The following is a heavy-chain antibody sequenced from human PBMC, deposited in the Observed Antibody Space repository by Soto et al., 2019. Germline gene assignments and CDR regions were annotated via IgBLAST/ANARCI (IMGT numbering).Heavy chain of an antibody. J-gene: IGHJ4*02. Sequence: ASVKVSCKASGFTFSDCAMYWVRQAPGQRLEWMGWINAGTGHTTYVQKFQGRVTITRDTSASTAYMELSSLRSEDTAVYYCASVDYGDYWGQGTLVTVSS. CDR2: INAGTGHT. D-gene: IGHD3-16*01. CDR3: ASVDYGDY. CDR1: GFTFSDCA. V-gene: IGHV1-3*01.